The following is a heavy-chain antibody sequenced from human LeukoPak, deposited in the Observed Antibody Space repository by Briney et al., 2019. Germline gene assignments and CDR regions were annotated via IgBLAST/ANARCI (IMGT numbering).Heavy chain of an antibody. CDR1: GFTFGSCT. V-gene: IGHV3-23*01. CDR2: ISGSGGST. D-gene: IGHD6-19*01. Sequence: GGSLRLSCAASGFTFGSCTMSWVRLAPGKGLEWVSAISGSGGSTYYADSVKGRLTISRDNSKNTLYLQMNSLRAEDTAVYYCAKDIVSGWYGPDAFDIWGQGTMVTVSS. CDR3: AKDIVSGWYGPDAFDI. J-gene: IGHJ3*02.